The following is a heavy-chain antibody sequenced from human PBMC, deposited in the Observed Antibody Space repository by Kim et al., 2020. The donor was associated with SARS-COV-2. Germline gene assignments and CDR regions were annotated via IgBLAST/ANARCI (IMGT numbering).Heavy chain of an antibody. Sequence: GGSLRLSCAASGFTFSSYWMHWVRQAPGKGLVWVSRINSDGSSTSYAYSVKGRFTISRDNAKNTLYLQMNSLRAEDTAVYYCAFGDRRFGMDVWGQGTTVTVSS. D-gene: IGHD3-10*01. CDR3: AFGDRRFGMDV. CDR1: GFTFSSYW. CDR2: INSDGSST. V-gene: IGHV3-74*01. J-gene: IGHJ6*02.